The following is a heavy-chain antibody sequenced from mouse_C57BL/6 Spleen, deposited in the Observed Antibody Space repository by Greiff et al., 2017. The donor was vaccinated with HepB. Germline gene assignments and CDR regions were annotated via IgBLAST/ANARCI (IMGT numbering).Heavy chain of an antibody. Sequence: QVQLKESGAELARPGASVKMSCKASGYTFTSYTMHWVKQRPGQGLEWIGYINPSSGYTKYNQKFKDKATLTADKSSSTAYMQLSSLTSEDSAVYYCARSPYYGSSLDYWGQGTTLTVSS. CDR1: GYTFTSYT. CDR2: INPSSGYT. CDR3: ARSPYYGSSLDY. J-gene: IGHJ2*01. D-gene: IGHD1-1*01. V-gene: IGHV1-4*01.